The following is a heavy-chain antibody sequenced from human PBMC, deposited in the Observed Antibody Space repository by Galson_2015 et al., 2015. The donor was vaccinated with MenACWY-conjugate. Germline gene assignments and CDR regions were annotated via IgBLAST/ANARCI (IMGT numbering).Heavy chain of an antibody. CDR3: SRTGATPGDY. Sequence: PALVKPTQPLTLTCTFSGFSLSTSGVGVGWIRQPPGKALEWLALIYWDDDKRYSPSLRSRLTITKDTSKNHVVLTMTNMDPVDTATYYWSRTGATPGDYWGQGTLVTVSS. D-gene: IGHD2-15*01. V-gene: IGHV2-5*02. J-gene: IGHJ4*02. CDR2: IYWDDDK. CDR1: GFSLSTSGVG.